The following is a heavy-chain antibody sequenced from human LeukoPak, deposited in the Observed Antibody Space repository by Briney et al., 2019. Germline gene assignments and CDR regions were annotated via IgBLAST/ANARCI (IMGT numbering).Heavy chain of an antibody. CDR3: AKDISGIAAAGFNYYYYYGMDV. J-gene: IGHJ6*02. D-gene: IGHD6-13*01. V-gene: IGHV1-24*01. CDR2: FDPADGEP. Sequence: ASVKVSCKISGYTLTEVSMHWVRQAPGKGLEWMGGFDPADGEPIYAQKFQGRVTMSEDTSTDTAYMDLSSLRAEDTAVYYCAKDISGIAAAGFNYYYYYGMDVWGQGTTVTVSS. CDR1: GYTLTEVS.